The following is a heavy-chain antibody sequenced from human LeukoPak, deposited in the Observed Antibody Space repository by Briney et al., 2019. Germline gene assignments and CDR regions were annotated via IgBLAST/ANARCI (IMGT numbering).Heavy chain of an antibody. CDR3: ARHKNSGTYPLDF. CDR1: GDSITGYC. CDR2: IRYSGST. D-gene: IGHD1-7*01. V-gene: IGHV4-59*08. J-gene: IGHJ4*02. Sequence: SETLSLTCTVSGDSITGYCWSWIRQPPGRELEYIGFIRYSGSTKYNPSLQSRVTVSVDTSKNQFSLKLTSVTAADTAVYYCARHKNSGTYPLDFWGQGTLVTVSS.